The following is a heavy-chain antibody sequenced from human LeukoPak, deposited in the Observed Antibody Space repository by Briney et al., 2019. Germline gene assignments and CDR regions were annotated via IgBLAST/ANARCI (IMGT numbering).Heavy chain of an antibody. CDR2: ISSSSSTI. J-gene: IGHJ5*02. D-gene: IGHD5-18*01. Sequence: GGSLRLSCAASGFTFSSYSMNWVRQAPGKGLEWVSYISSSSSTIYYADSVKGRFTISRDNAKNSLYLQMNSLRAEDTAVYYCARVDTAMVHDGFDPWGQGTLVTVSS. CDR1: GFTFSSYS. CDR3: ARVDTAMVHDGFDP. V-gene: IGHV3-48*04.